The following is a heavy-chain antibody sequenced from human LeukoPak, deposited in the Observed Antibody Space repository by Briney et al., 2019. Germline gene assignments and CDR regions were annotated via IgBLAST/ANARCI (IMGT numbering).Heavy chain of an antibody. Sequence: PGGSLRLSCAASGFTFSSYGMHWVRQAPGKGLEWVAVISYDGSNKYYADSVKGRFTISRDNSKNTLYLQMNSLRAEDTAVYYCAKAAYGSGSYKYYFDYWGQGTLVTVSS. CDR3: AKAAYGSGSYKYYFDY. CDR2: ISYDGSNK. V-gene: IGHV3-30*18. D-gene: IGHD3-10*01. J-gene: IGHJ4*02. CDR1: GFTFSSYG.